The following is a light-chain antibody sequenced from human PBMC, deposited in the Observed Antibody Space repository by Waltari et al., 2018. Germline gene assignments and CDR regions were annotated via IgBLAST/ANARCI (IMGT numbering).Light chain of an antibody. J-gene: IGKJ4*01. Sequence: EIEMTQSPANLSVSPGERATLSCRASQSVGGNLAWYQQKPGQAPRLLIHGASTRATGVPARFSGSGSGTEFTLTISSLQSEDFAVYYCQQYHKWPPLTFGGGTKVEIK. CDR3: QQYHKWPPLT. CDR1: QSVGGN. CDR2: GAS. V-gene: IGKV3-15*01.